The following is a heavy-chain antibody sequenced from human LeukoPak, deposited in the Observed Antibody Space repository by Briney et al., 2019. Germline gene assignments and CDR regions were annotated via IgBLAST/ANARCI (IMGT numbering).Heavy chain of an antibody. J-gene: IGHJ6*03. Sequence: PSETLSLTCAVYGGSFSGYYWSWIRLPPGKGLEWIGEINHSGSTNYNPSLKSRVTISVDTSKNQFSLKLSSVTAADTAVYYCARARAIFGVVIIHYYYYMDVWGKGTTVTVSS. V-gene: IGHV4-34*01. CDR1: GGSFSGYY. CDR3: ARARAIFGVVIIHYYYYMDV. CDR2: INHSGST. D-gene: IGHD3-3*01.